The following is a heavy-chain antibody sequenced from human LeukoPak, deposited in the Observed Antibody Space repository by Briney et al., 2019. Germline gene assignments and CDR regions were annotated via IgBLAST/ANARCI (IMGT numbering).Heavy chain of an antibody. Sequence: SETLSLTCTVSGGSISSYYWSWIRQPAGKGLEWIGRIYTSGSTNYNPSLKSRVTMSVDTSKNQFSLKLSSVTAADTAAYYCARDLHLEGPHYYYYYMDVWGKGTTVTVSS. J-gene: IGHJ6*03. CDR2: IYTSGST. CDR1: GGSISSYY. CDR3: ARDLHLEGPHYYYYYMDV. V-gene: IGHV4-4*07.